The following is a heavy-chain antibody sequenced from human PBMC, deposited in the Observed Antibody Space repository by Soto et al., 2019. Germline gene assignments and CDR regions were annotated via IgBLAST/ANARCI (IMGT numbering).Heavy chain of an antibody. V-gene: IGHV3-33*01. Sequence: GGSLRLSCAASGFTFSSYGMHWVRQAPGKGLEWVAVIWYDGSNKYYADSVKGRFTISRDNSKNTLYLQMNSLRAEDTAVYYCARDPTAMVRRYFDYWGQGTLVTVSS. D-gene: IGHD5-18*01. J-gene: IGHJ4*02. CDR3: ARDPTAMVRRYFDY. CDR1: GFTFSSYG. CDR2: IWYDGSNK.